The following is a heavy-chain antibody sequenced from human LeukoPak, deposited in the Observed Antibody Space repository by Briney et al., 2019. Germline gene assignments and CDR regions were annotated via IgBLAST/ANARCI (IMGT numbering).Heavy chain of an antibody. Sequence: GASVKVSCKASGYTFTGYYMHWVRQAPGQGLEWMGWINPNSGGTNYAQKFQGRVTMTRDTSISTAYMELSRLRSDDTAVYYCARDSPLITIFGDYYYYYGMDVWGQGTTVTVSS. D-gene: IGHD3-3*01. V-gene: IGHV1-2*02. CDR2: INPNSGGT. CDR3: ARDSPLITIFGDYYYYYGMDV. J-gene: IGHJ6*02. CDR1: GYTFTGYY.